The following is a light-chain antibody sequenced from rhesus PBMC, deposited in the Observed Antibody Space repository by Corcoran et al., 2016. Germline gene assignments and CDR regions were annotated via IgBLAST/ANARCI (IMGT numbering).Light chain of an antibody. J-gene: IGKJ3*01. CDR2: EAS. V-gene: IGKV1-28*03. CDR1: QGISRY. CDR3: LQHNSYPFT. Sequence: DIQMTQSPSSLSASVGDTVTITCRASQGISRYLNWFQQNPGKAPKLLIYEASSFESGVPSRFRGSGSGTDCTLTISSLQPEDFAAYYCLQHNSYPFTFGPGTKLDIK.